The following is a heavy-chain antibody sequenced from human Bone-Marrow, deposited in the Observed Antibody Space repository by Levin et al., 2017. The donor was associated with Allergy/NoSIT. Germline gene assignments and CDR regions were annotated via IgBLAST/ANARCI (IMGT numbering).Heavy chain of an antibody. CDR2: ISYDGKKV. Sequence: SCAASGFTFSSYYMHWVRQAPGKGLEWVAHISYDGKKVYYADSVQGRFSISRDQSKNTLLLEMNSLRAEDTAVYYCAKDFREFWTGYSFDDWGQGTLVTVSS. CDR1: GFTFSSYY. J-gene: IGHJ4*02. D-gene: IGHD3/OR15-3a*01. V-gene: IGHV3-30*18. CDR3: AKDFREFWTGYSFDD.